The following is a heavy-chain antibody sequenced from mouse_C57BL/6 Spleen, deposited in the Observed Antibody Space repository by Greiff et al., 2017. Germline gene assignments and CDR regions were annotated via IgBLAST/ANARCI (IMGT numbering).Heavy chain of an antibody. D-gene: IGHD2-2*01. CDR2: IYPNCGGT. V-gene: IGHV1-72*01. Sequence: QVQLQQPVAELVKPGASVQLSCKASGYTFTSYWMHWLKQRPGRGLACIGRIYPNCGGTKYTEQFKSKATLTVDKPSSTAYMQLSSLTSEDSAVYYCARSDGYVYAMDYWGQGTSVTVAS. CDR1: GYTFTSYW. J-gene: IGHJ4*01. CDR3: ARSDGYVYAMDY.